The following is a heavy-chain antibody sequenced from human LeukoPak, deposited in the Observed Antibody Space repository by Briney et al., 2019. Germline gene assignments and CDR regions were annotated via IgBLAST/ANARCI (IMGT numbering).Heavy chain of an antibody. Sequence: PGGSLRLSCAASGFTFSSHAMSWVRQAPGKGLEWVSGLIENGVTTYYADSVKGRFTISRDNSKNTLYLQMNSLRAEDTAVYYCARDLEIAVAAHWGQGTLVTVSS. J-gene: IGHJ4*02. V-gene: IGHV3-23*01. CDR1: GFTFSSHA. CDR2: LIENGVTT. CDR3: ARDLEIAVAAH. D-gene: IGHD6-19*01.